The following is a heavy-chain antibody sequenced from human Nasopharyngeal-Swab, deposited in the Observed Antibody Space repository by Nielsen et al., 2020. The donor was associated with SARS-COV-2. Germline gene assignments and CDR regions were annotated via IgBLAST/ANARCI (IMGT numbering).Heavy chain of an antibody. J-gene: IGHJ6*02. CDR2: IWYDGSNK. D-gene: IGHD3-10*01. CDR3: ARGITMVQGVIITNYYYGMDV. V-gene: IGHV3-33*01. Sequence: GGSLRLSCAASGFTFSSYGMHWVRQAPGKGLEWVAVIWYDGSNKYYADSVKGRFTISRDNSKNTLYLQMNSPRAEDTAVYYCARGITMVQGVIITNYYYGMDVWGQGTTVTVSS. CDR1: GFTFSSYG.